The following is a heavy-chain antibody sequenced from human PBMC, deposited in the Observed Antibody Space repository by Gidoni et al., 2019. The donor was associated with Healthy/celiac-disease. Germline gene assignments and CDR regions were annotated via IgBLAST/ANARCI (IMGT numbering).Heavy chain of an antibody. CDR3: AKDWDIVVVVAATMGFDY. CDR1: GFTFSSYG. V-gene: IGHV3-30*18. D-gene: IGHD2-15*01. J-gene: IGHJ4*02. CDR2: ISYDGSNK. Sequence: QLQLVESGGGVVQPGRSLRLSCAASGFTFSSYGMHWVRQAPGKGLEWVAVISYDGSNKYYADSVKGRFTISRDNSKNTLYLQMNSLRAEDTAVYYCAKDWDIVVVVAATMGFDYWGQGTLVTVSS.